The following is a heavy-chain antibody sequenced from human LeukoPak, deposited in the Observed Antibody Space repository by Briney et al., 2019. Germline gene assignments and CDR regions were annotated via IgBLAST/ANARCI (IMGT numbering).Heavy chain of an antibody. CDR3: FALVEY. V-gene: IGHV3-7*01. CDR1: GFTFSNFW. J-gene: IGHJ4*02. CDR2: INQDGSEK. Sequence: GGSLRLSCTASGFTFSNFWMSWVRQAPGKGLEWVANINQDGSEKYYVDSVKGRFTISRDNAKNSLYLQMNSLRAEDTAVYYCFALVEYWGQGTLVTVSS. D-gene: IGHD2-21*01.